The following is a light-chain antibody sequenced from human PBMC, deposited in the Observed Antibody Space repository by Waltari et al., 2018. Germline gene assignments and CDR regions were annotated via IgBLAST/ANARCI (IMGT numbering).Light chain of an antibody. CDR1: QSVSSNY. CDR3: QHYSSAPNT. V-gene: IGKV3-20*01. J-gene: IGKJ2*01. CDR2: DAS. Sequence: IVLTQSPGTLSLFPGERATLSCRASQSVSSNYLAWYQQKPGQAPRLLIHDASSRATGIPDRFSGSGSGTDFTLTISRLEPEDFAVYFCQHYSSAPNTFGQGTRLEIK.